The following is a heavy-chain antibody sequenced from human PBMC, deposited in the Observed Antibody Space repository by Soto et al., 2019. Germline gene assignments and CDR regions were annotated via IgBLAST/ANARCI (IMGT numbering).Heavy chain of an antibody. CDR1: GYSFTSYW. CDR3: ARHADDYGDYRAPYYYYYMDV. D-gene: IGHD4-17*01. V-gene: IGHV5-51*01. Sequence: EVQLVQSGAEVKKPGESLKISCKGSGYSFTSYWIGWVRQMPGKGLEWMGIIYPGDSDTRYSPSFQGQVTISADKSISTAYLQWSSLKASDTAMYYCARHADDYGDYRAPYYYYYMDVWGKGTTVTVSS. J-gene: IGHJ6*03. CDR2: IYPGDSDT.